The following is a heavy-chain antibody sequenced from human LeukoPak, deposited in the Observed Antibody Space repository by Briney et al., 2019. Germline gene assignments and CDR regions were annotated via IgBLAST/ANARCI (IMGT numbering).Heavy chain of an antibody. CDR2: MNPNSGNT. D-gene: IGHD3-10*01. Sequence: ASVTVSCKASGYTFTSYDINWVRQATGQGLEWMGWMNPNSGNTGYAQKFQGRVTMTRNTSISTAYMELSSLRSEDTAVYYCARELPTWFGELLYSNWGQGTLVAVSS. J-gene: IGHJ4*02. CDR3: ARELPTWFGELLYSN. CDR1: GYTFTSYD. V-gene: IGHV1-8*01.